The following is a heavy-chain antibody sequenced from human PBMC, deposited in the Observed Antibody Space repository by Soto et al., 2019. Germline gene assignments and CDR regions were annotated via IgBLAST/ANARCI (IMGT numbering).Heavy chain of an antibody. CDR1: GFTFSSYA. V-gene: IGHV3-23*01. CDR2: ISGSGGST. J-gene: IGHJ4*02. CDR3: AKDAPKIVGAPYIXS. Sequence: PGGSLRLSCAASGFTFSSYAMSWVRQAPGKGLEWVSAISGSGGSTYYADSVKGRFTISRDNSKNTLYLQMNSLRAEDTAVYYFAKDAPKIVGAPYIXSWGQGPLVXVPS. D-gene: IGHD1-26*01.